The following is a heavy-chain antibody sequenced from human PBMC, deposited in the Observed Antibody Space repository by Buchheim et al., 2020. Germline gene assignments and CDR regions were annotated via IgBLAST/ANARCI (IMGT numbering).Heavy chain of an antibody. V-gene: IGHV4-31*03. D-gene: IGHD2-2*02. CDR3: ARGRLGYCSSTSCYTFGWFDP. CDR2: IYYSGST. CDR1: GGSISSGGYY. J-gene: IGHJ5*02. Sequence: QVQLQESGPGLVKPSQTLSLTCTVSGGSISSGGYYWSWIRQHPGKGLEWIGYIYYSGSTYYNPSLKSRVTISVDTSKNQFSLKLSSVTAADTAVYYCARGRLGYCSSTSCYTFGWFDPWGQGTL.